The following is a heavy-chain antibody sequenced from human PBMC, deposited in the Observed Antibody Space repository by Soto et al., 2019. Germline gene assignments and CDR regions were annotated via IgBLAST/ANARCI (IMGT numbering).Heavy chain of an antibody. Sequence: ELQLVESGGALIQPGVSLRLSCAASGFAVSGNYMSWVRQAPGKGLEWVSVVCSGGSTYYADSVKGRFTISRDTSKNTLFLQMNSLRAEDTAVYYCARTWYYYDTNGPGAFDIWSQGTMVSVSS. V-gene: IGHV3-53*01. CDR3: ARTWYYYDTNGPGAFDI. J-gene: IGHJ3*02. CDR2: VCSGGST. CDR1: GFAVSGNY. D-gene: IGHD3-22*01.